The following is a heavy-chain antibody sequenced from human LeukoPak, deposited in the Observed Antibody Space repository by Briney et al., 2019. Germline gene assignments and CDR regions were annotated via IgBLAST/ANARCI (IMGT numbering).Heavy chain of an antibody. Sequence: GGSLRLSCAASGFTFSDYYMSWIRQAPGKGLEWVSYISSSGSTIYYADSVKGRFTISRDNAKNSLYLQMNSLRAEDTAVYYCARVGTIFGVARYHFDYWGQGTLVTVSS. CDR1: GFTFSDYY. D-gene: IGHD3-3*01. V-gene: IGHV3-11*01. CDR3: ARVGTIFGVARYHFDY. J-gene: IGHJ4*02. CDR2: ISSSGSTI.